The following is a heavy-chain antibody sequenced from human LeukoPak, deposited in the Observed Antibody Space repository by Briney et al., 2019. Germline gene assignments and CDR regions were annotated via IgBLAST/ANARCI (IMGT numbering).Heavy chain of an antibody. D-gene: IGHD5-12*01. CDR1: GVTFSSYG. J-gene: IGHJ4*02. CDR3: ATKVVRGNSGDDYDD. V-gene: IGHV3-30*03. Sequence: GGSLRLSWAASGVTFSSYGMHWVRQAPGKGLEWVALISSDGNDKLYGDSVKGRFTISRDDSKTTLYLQMNSLRAEDTAVYYCATKVVRGNSGDDYDDWGQGTLVTVSS. CDR2: ISSDGNDK.